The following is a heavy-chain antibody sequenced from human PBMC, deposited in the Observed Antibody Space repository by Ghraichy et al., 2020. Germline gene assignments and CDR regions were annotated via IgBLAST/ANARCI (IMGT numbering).Heavy chain of an antibody. CDR1: GFTLSNAW. Sequence: GSLRLSCAASGFTLSNAWMSWVRQAPGKGLEWVGRIKSKTDGGTTDYAAPVKGRFTISRDDSKNTLYLQMNSLKTEDTAVYYCTSQSSYSGSYDYWGQGTLVTVSS. J-gene: IGHJ4*02. CDR2: IKSKTDGGTT. V-gene: IGHV3-15*01. CDR3: TSQSSYSGSYDY. D-gene: IGHD1-26*01.